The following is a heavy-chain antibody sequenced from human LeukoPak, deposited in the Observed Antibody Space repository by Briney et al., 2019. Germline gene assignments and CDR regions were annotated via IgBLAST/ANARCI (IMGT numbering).Heavy chain of an antibody. Sequence: SETLSLTCTVTGVSISSSSYYWGWIRQPPGKGLEWIGSIYYSGSTYDNPSLNSRLTLSVDTSKNQFSLKLSSVTAADTAVYYCARAFSSGYWFDPWGQGTLVTVSS. J-gene: IGHJ5*02. D-gene: IGHD3-22*01. CDR1: GVSISSSSYY. CDR3: ARAFSSGYWFDP. V-gene: IGHV4-39*01. CDR2: IYYSGST.